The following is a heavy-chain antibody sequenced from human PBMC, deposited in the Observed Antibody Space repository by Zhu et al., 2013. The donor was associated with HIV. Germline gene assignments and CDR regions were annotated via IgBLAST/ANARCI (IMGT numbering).Heavy chain of an antibody. J-gene: IGHJ6*02. CDR3: ARDFPVAGYFRGMDV. CDR2: INPNTGGT. Sequence: VQPVQSGAEVKKPGASVKVSCKASGYTFTGYYIHWVRQAPGQGLEWMGWINPNTGGTNYAQKFQGRVTMTRDTSIRTAYMGLSRLKSDDTAVYHCARDFPVAGYFRGMDVWGQGTTVTVSS. V-gene: IGHV1-2*02. D-gene: IGHD6-19*01. CDR1: GYTFTGYY.